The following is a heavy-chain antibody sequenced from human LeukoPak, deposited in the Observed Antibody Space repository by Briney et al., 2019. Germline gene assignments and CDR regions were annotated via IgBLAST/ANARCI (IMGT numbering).Heavy chain of an antibody. D-gene: IGHD3-22*01. CDR2: ISGTGGST. Sequence: PGGSLRLSCAASGFTFSSYAINWVRQAPGKGLEWVSGISGTGGSTHYADSVKGRFTISRDNSKNTLYLQMNSLRAEDTAVYYCARSTTPITMIVVGPPDAFDIWGQGTMVAVSS. V-gene: IGHV3-23*01. CDR3: ARSTTPITMIVVGPPDAFDI. J-gene: IGHJ3*02. CDR1: GFTFSSYA.